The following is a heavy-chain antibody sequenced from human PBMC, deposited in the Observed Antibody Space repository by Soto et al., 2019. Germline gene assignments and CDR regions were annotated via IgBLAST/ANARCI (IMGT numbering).Heavy chain of an antibody. CDR2: IYYSGST. D-gene: IGHD1-26*01. Sequence: QVQLQESGPGLVKPSETLSLTCTVSGGSISSYYWSWIRQPPGKGLEWIGYIYYSGSTNYNPSLKSRVTISVDTSKNQFSLKLSSVTAADMAVYYCARDLVGASDYWGQGTLVTVSS. CDR1: GGSISSYY. V-gene: IGHV4-59*01. CDR3: ARDLVGASDY. J-gene: IGHJ4*02.